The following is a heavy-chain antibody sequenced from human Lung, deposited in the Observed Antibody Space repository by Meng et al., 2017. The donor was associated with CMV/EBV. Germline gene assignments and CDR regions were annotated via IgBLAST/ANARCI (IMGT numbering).Heavy chain of an antibody. CDR2: IKQDGSEK. V-gene: IGHV3-7*01. D-gene: IGHD3-3*01. CDR1: GFTFSSYW. J-gene: IGHJ6*02. Sequence: GESLKISCAASGFTFSSYWMSWVRQAPGKGLEWVANIKQDGSEKYYVDSVKGRFTISRDNAKNSLYLQMNSLRAEDTAVYYCAREGVFGVVIAGYYGMDVGXQGTXVTVSS. CDR3: AREGVFGVVIAGYYGMDV.